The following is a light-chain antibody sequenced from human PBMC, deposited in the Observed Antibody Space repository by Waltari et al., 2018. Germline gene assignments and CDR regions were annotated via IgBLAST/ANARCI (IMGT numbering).Light chain of an antibody. CDR2: DVI. J-gene: IGLJ1*01. Sequence: QSALTQPASVSGSPGQSIPISCHGPTSDAGAFKHVSWYQQLPGRAPKVMIFDVINRPSGVSNRFSGSKSGNTASLTISVLQAEDEADYYCKSYTSGLTYVFGTGTKVTVL. CDR3: KSYTSGLTYV. V-gene: IGLV2-14*03. CDR1: TSDAGAFKH.